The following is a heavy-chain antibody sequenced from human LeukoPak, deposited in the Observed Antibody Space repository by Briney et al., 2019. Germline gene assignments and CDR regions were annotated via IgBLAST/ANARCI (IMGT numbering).Heavy chain of an antibody. CDR3: ARAYDFWSWAFDI. Sequence: GASVKVSCKASGYTFTSYYMHWVRQAPGQGLEWMGGIIPIFGTANYAQKFQGRVTITTDESMSTAYMELSSLRSEDTAVYYCARAYDFWSWAFDIWGQGTMVTVSS. CDR1: GYTFTSYY. J-gene: IGHJ3*02. D-gene: IGHD3-3*01. V-gene: IGHV1-69*05. CDR2: IIPIFGTA.